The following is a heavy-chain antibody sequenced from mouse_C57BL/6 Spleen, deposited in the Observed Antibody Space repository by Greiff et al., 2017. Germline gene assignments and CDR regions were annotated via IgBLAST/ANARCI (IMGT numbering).Heavy chain of an antibody. V-gene: IGHV1-62-2*01. CDR3: ARHEESLQDGYYFFDY. Sequence: QVQLQQSGAELVKPGASVKLSCKASGYNFTEYTIHWVKQRSGQGLEWIGWFYPGSGSIKYNEKFKDKATLTADKSSSTVYMELSRLTSEDSAVYFCARHEESLQDGYYFFDYWGQGTTLTVSS. CDR1: GYNFTEYT. D-gene: IGHD2-3*01. J-gene: IGHJ2*01. CDR2: FYPGSGSI.